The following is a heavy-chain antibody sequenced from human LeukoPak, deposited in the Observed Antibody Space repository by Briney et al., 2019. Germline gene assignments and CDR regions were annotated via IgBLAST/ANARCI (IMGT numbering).Heavy chain of an antibody. Sequence: GGSLRLSCAASGFTFSSYAMSWVRPAPGKGLEWVSAISGSGGSTYYADSVKGRFTISRDNSKNTLYLQMNSLRAEDTAVYYCAKAYCSGGSCYGVGYPTFDYWGQGTLVTVSS. D-gene: IGHD2-15*01. CDR2: ISGSGGST. J-gene: IGHJ4*02. CDR3: AKAYCSGGSCYGVGYPTFDY. CDR1: GFTFSSYA. V-gene: IGHV3-23*01.